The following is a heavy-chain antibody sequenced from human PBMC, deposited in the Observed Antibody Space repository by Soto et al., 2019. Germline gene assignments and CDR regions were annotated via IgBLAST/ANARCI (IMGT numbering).Heavy chain of an antibody. V-gene: IGHV1-69*08. D-gene: IGHD3-9*01. CDR2: IIPMLGRA. Sequence: QVQLVQSGAEVKKPGSSVKVSCKASGGTFSSYTISWVRQAPGQGLEWMGRIIPMLGRANYAQKFQGRVTITADKSTSTAYMELSSLRSEDTAVYYCARGGTIFRTDYCGQGTLVTVSS. CDR3: ARGGTIFRTDY. CDR1: GGTFSSYT. J-gene: IGHJ4*02.